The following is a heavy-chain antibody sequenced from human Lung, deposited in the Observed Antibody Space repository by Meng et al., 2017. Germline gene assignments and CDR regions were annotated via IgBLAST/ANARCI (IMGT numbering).Heavy chain of an antibody. D-gene: IGHD6-25*01. CDR1: GYNFPDYY. CDR3: ARDEDISAAGKLFGDY. Sequence: SVNVSCKPSGYNFPDYYIHWVRRAPGQGLEWMGRINPKSGDTHYAQKFQARVTMTGDTSISTAYMEMSGLRSDNTAMYYCARDEDISAAGKLFGDYWGQGTLVTVSS. J-gene: IGHJ4*02. V-gene: IGHV1-2*06. CDR2: INPKSGDT.